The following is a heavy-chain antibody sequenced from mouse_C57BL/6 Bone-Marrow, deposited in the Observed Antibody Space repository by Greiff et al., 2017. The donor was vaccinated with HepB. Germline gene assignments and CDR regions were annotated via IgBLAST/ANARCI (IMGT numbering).Heavy chain of an antibody. CDR2: ISYDGSN. Sequence: EVKLQESGPGLVKPSQSLSLTCSVTGYSITSGYYWNWIRQFPGNKLEWMGYISYDGSNNYNPSLKNRISITRDTSKNQFFLKLNSVTTEDTATYYCARGTVDYYAMDYWGQGTSVTVSS. J-gene: IGHJ4*01. V-gene: IGHV3-6*01. CDR1: GYSITSGYY. CDR3: ARGTVDYYAMDY. D-gene: IGHD1-1*01.